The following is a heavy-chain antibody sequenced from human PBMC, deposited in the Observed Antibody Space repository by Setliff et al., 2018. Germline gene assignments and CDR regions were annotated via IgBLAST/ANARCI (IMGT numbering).Heavy chain of an antibody. CDR1: GGSISSGSYF. D-gene: IGHD6-19*01. V-gene: IGHV4-61*09. Sequence: SETLSLTCTVSGGSISSGSYFWSWIRQPAGKGLEWIGHIYTSGSTDYNPSLRSRVTISVDTSKNQFSLKLSSVTAADTAVYYCARWTYSSGTGWGHGTLVTVS. CDR2: IYTSGST. J-gene: IGHJ4*01. CDR3: ARWTYSSGTG.